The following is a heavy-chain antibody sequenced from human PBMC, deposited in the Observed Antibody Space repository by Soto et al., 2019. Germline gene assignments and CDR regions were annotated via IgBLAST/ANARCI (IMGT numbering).Heavy chain of an antibody. CDR3: AKGPPSTRPYFFAS. D-gene: IGHD2-21*01. J-gene: IGHJ4*02. V-gene: IGHV3-23*01. Sequence: GGSLRLSCAASGFTFSNYAMSWVRQAPGKGLEWVSAFSGGSTYYADSVKGRFTVTGDNSKKTLYLQMNSLRAEDTAVYYCAKGPPSTRPYFFASWGQGPRVTAS. CDR1: GFTFSNYA. CDR2: FSGGST.